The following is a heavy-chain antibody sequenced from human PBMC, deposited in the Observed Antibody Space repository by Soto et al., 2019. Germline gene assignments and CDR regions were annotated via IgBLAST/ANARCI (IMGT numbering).Heavy chain of an antibody. CDR3: ARGYYGSGSYRNWFDP. D-gene: IGHD3-10*01. J-gene: IGHJ5*02. CDR2: IIPIFGTA. V-gene: IGHV1-69*13. CDR1: GGTFSSYA. Sequence: GASVKVSCKASGGTFSSYAISWVRQAPGQGLEWMGGIIPIFGTANYAQKFQGRVTITADESTSTAYMELSSLRSEDTAVYYCARGYYGSGSYRNWFDPWGQGTVVTVSS.